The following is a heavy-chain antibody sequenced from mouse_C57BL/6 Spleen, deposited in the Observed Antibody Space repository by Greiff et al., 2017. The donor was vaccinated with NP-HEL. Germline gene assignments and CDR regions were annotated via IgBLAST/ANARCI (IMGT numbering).Heavy chain of an antibody. CDR3: TTGYYGNYVGY. Sequence: EVQLQQSGAELVRPGASVKLSCTASGFNIKDDYMHWVKQRPEQGLEWIGWIDPENGDTEYASKFQGKATITADTSSNTAYLQLSSLTSEDTAVYYCTTGYYGNYVGYGGQGTTLTVSS. CDR1: GFNIKDDY. V-gene: IGHV14-4*01. CDR2: IDPENGDT. J-gene: IGHJ2*01. D-gene: IGHD2-1*01.